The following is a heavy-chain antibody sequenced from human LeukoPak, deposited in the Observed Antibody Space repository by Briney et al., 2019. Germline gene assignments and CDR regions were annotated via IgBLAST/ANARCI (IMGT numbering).Heavy chain of an antibody. V-gene: IGHV3-33*01. CDR1: GFTFRSYG. CDR3: ARELPPLEKYYFDY. D-gene: IGHD3-3*01. J-gene: IGHJ4*02. Sequence: GGSLRLSCAASGFTFRSYGMHWVRQAPGKGLQWVAVIWYGGSNKYYADSVKGRFTISRDNSKNTLSLQMNSLRAEDTAVYYCARELPPLEKYYFDYWGQGTLVTVSS. CDR2: IWYGGSNK.